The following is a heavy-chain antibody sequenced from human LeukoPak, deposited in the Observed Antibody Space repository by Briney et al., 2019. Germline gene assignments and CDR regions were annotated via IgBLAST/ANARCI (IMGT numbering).Heavy chain of an antibody. V-gene: IGHV4-59*12. CDR1: GGSISSYY. J-gene: IGHJ4*02. Sequence: SQTLSLTCTVSGGSISSYYWSWIRQPPGKGLEWIGYIYYSGSTNYNPSLKSRVTISVDTSKNEFSLKVRSVTAADTAVYFCARTHCEGDCFSAIRYWGQGTPVTVSS. CDR2: IYYSGST. CDR3: ARTHCEGDCFSAIRY. D-gene: IGHD2-21*02.